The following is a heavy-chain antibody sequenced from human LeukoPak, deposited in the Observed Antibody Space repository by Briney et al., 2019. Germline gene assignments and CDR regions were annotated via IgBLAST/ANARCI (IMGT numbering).Heavy chain of an antibody. CDR3: ARAVVGPGFDC. Sequence: QPGGSLRLSCVASGFISSDHYIGWVRQAPGKGLEWVGRTGNRANSYSTQYAASVRGRFIILSDDSKNSLYLQMNSLKNEDTAVYYCARAVVGPGFDCWGQGSLVSVSS. CDR1: GFISSDHY. V-gene: IGHV3-72*01. D-gene: IGHD2-15*01. J-gene: IGHJ4*02. CDR2: TGNRANSYST.